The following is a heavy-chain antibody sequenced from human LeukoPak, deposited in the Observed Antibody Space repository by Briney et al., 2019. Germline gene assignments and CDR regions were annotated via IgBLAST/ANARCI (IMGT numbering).Heavy chain of an antibody. J-gene: IGHJ4*02. CDR2: IYSGGST. D-gene: IGHD3-10*01. CDR1: GFTVSSNY. Sequence: GGSLRLSCAASGFTVSSNYMSWVRQAPGKGLEWVSVIYSGGSTYYADSVKGRFTISRDNSKNTLYLQMNSLRAEDTAVYYCARDGQPYYGSGSYYIWGQGTLVTVSS. CDR3: ARDGQPYYGSGSYYI. V-gene: IGHV3-66*01.